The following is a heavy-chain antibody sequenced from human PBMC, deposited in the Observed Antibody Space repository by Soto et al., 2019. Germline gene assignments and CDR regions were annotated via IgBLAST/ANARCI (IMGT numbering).Heavy chain of an antibody. CDR2: TYYRSKWYN. CDR1: GDSVSSNSAA. CDR3: ERWVLGYCTKGVCPIAYGMAV. Sequence: SQTLSLTCAISGDSVSSNSAAWNWIRQSPSRGLEWLGRTYYRSKWYNDYAVSVKSRITINPDTSKNQFSLQLNSVTPEDTAVYYCERWVLGYCTKGVCPIAYGMAVGGKGTTVPVSS. D-gene: IGHD2-8*01. V-gene: IGHV6-1*01. J-gene: IGHJ6*04.